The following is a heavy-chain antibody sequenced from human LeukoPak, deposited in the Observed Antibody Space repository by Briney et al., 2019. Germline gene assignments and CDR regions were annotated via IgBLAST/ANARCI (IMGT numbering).Heavy chain of an antibody. J-gene: IGHJ2*01. Sequence: PSETLSLTCTVSGGSISSYYWSWIWQPPGKGLEWIGYIYYSGSTNYNPSLKSRVTISVDTSKNQFSLKLSSVTAADTAVYYCARGAAAGSYWYFDLWGRGTLVTVSS. CDR2: IYYSGST. CDR3: ARGAAAGSYWYFDL. V-gene: IGHV4-59*01. CDR1: GGSISSYY. D-gene: IGHD6-13*01.